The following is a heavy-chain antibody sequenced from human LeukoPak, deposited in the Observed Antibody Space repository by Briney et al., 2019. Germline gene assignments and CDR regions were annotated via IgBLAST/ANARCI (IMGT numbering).Heavy chain of an antibody. CDR2: VLYDRSDQ. J-gene: IGHJ5*02. V-gene: IGHV3-30*04. CDR1: GFTFSSYT. CDR3: ARDVQSGSLDP. D-gene: IGHD3-3*01. Sequence: GRSLRLSCAASGFTFSSYTMHWVRQAPGKGREWVAFVLYDRSDQYYADSVKGRFTISRDNSKNPVYLQMNSLTVEDTAVYYCARDVQSGSLDPWGQGTLVTVSS.